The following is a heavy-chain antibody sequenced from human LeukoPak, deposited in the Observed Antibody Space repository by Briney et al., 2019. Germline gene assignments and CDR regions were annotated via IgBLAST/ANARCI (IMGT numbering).Heavy chain of an antibody. J-gene: IGHJ4*02. CDR2: ISAYNGNT. CDR1: GYTFTSYG. D-gene: IGHD6-19*01. V-gene: IGHV1-18*01. Sequence: ASVKVSCKASGYTFTSYGISWVRQAPGQGLEWMGWISAYNGNTNYAQKLQDRVTMTTDTSTSTAYMELRSLRSDDTAVYYCARFVFSGWKFDYWGQGTLVTVSS. CDR3: ARFVFSGWKFDY.